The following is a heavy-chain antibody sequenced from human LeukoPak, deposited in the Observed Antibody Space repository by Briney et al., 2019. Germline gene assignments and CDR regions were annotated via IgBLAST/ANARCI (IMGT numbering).Heavy chain of an antibody. J-gene: IGHJ6*04. CDR3: AELGITMIGGV. CDR1: GFTFSSYW. CDR2: NGDGSST. D-gene: IGHD3-10*02. V-gene: IGHV3-74*01. Sequence: WGSLRLSCAASGFTFSSYWMNWVSQAPGKGLVWVSRNGDGSSTNYADSVKGRFTISRDNAKNSLYLQMNSLRAEDTAVYYCAELGITMIGGVWGKGTTVTISS.